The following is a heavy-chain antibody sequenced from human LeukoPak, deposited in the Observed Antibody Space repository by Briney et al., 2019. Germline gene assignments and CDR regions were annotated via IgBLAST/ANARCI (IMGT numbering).Heavy chain of an antibody. CDR1: GLKFDDYA. Sequence: GGSLRLSCVASGLKFDDYAMQWVRQAPGKGLEWVSGISWNSGSMAYAESVKGRFTISRDNAKNSLYLQMNSLRAEDTAVYYCTREDHSNYNYWGQGTLVTVSS. CDR3: TREDHSNYNY. CDR2: ISWNSGSM. V-gene: IGHV3-9*01. J-gene: IGHJ4*02. D-gene: IGHD4-11*01.